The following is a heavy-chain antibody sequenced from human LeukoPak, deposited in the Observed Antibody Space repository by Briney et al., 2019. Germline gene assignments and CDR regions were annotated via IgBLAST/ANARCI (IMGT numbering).Heavy chain of an antibody. CDR2: ISGSGGST. V-gene: IGHV3-23*01. Sequence: GGSLRLSCAASGFTFSSYAMSWVRQAPGKGLEWVSAISGSGGSTYYADSVKGRFTISRDNSKNTLYLQMNSLRAEDTAVYYCAKASGVIVVVSPEDYWGQGTLVAVSS. CDR1: GFTFSSYA. D-gene: IGHD3-22*01. CDR3: AKASGVIVVVSPEDY. J-gene: IGHJ4*02.